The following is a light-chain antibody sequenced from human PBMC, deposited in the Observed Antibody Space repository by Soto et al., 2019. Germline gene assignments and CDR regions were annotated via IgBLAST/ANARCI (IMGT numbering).Light chain of an antibody. CDR3: QGGDRSSDHVV. V-gene: IGLV3-21*04. CDR1: NIGSKS. Sequence: SYELTQPPSVSVAPGKTARITCGGNNIGSKSVHWYQQKPRQAPVLVIYYDSDRPSGIPERFSGSNSGNTATLTISRVEAGDEADYYCQGGDRSSDHVVVGGGTKLTVL. CDR2: YDS. J-gene: IGLJ2*01.